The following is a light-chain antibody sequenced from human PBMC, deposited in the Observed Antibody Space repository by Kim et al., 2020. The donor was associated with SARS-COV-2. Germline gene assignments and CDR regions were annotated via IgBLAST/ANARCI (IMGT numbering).Light chain of an antibody. J-gene: IGKJ1*01. V-gene: IGKV1-27*01. CDR1: QGISNY. CDR2: TAS. CDR3: QNYNSAPPWT. Sequence: SVGDRVTLTCRASQGISNYLAWYQQKPGTVPELLIYTASTLQSGVPSRFSGSGSGTDFTLTISSLQPEDVATYYCQNYNSAPPWTFGQGTKVDIK.